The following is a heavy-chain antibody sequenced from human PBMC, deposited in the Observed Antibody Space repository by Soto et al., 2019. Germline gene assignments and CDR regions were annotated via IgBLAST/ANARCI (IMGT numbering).Heavy chain of an antibody. CDR3: ARDSDYYDSSGYYIGY. Sequence: SETLSLTCTVSGGSISSGDYYWSWIRQPPGKGLEWIGYIYYSGSTYYNPSLKSRVTISVDTSKNQFSLKLSSVTAADTAVYYCARDSDYYDSSGYYIGYWGQGTLVTVSS. CDR2: IYYSGST. V-gene: IGHV4-30-4*01. J-gene: IGHJ4*02. D-gene: IGHD3-22*01. CDR1: GGSISSGDYY.